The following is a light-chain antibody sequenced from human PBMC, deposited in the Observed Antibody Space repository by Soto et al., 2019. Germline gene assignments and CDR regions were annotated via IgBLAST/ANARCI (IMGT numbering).Light chain of an antibody. CDR1: QSISSW. Sequence: DIQMTQSPATLSASVGDRVTITCRASQSISSWLAWYQQKPGKVPKLLIDDASSLESGVPSRFSGSGSGTEFTLNISSLQPDDFATYYCQQYNTYPYTFGQGTTVEIK. CDR2: DAS. J-gene: IGKJ1*01. V-gene: IGKV1-5*01. CDR3: QQYNTYPYT.